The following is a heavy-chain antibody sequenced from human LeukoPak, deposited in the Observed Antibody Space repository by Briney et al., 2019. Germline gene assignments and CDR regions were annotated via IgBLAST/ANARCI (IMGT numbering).Heavy chain of an antibody. J-gene: IGHJ4*02. CDR2: IDSSGGYM. Sequence: GGSLRLSCAASGFTFTTYWMSWVRQAPGKGLEWVSSIDSSGGYMFYADSVKGRFIISRDNAKDSLYLQMNSLRVEDTAVYYCLRGDRRDYWGQGTLVTVSS. CDR3: LRGDRRDY. CDR1: GFTFTTYW. V-gene: IGHV3-21*06.